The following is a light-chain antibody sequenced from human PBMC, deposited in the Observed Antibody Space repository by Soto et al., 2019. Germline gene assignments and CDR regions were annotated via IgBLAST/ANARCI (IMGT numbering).Light chain of an antibody. Sequence: DIQMTQSPSTLSASVGDRVTITCRASQSISRWLAWYRQKPGKAPKLLIYDASSLQRGVPSRFSGSGSGTECTLTISSLQPDDFETDDCQQYNSHPGEFGQGTKVDIK. J-gene: IGKJ1*01. V-gene: IGKV1-5*01. CDR1: QSISRW. CDR2: DAS. CDR3: QQYNSHPGE.